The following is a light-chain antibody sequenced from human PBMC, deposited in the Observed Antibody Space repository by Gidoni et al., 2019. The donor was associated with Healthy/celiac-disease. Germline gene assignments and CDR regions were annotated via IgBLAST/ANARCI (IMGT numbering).Light chain of an antibody. Sequence: SYELTQPPSVSVSPGQTASITCSGDTLGDKYACWYQQKPGQSPVLVIYQDSKRPSGIPERFSGSNSGNTATLTISGTQAMDEADYYCQAWDSSNVVFGGGTKRTVL. V-gene: IGLV3-1*01. CDR2: QDS. CDR1: TLGDKY. J-gene: IGLJ2*01. CDR3: QAWDSSNVV.